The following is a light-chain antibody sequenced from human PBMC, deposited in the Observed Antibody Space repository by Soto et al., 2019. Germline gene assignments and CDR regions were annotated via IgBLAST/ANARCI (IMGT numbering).Light chain of an antibody. CDR3: QQLNSYPLT. J-gene: IGKJ3*01. Sequence: AIRMTQSPSSFSASTGDRVTITCRASQGISSYLAWYQQKPGKAPKPLIYAASTLQSGVPSRFSGSGSGTEFTLTISSLQPEDFATYYCQQLNSYPLTFGPGTKVDIK. V-gene: IGKV1-8*01. CDR1: QGISSY. CDR2: AAS.